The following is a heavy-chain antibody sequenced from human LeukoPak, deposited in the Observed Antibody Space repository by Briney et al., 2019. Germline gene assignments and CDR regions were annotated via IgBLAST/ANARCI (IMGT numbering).Heavy chain of an antibody. CDR2: ISGSGGST. J-gene: IGHJ5*02. Sequence: GGSLRLSCAASGFTFSSYAMSWVRQAPGKGLEWVSAISGSGGSTYYADSVKGRFTISRDNAKNSLYLQMHSLRAEDTAVYYCARDSPDYGAYLNWFDPWGQGTLVTVPS. V-gene: IGHV3-23*01. CDR1: GFTFSSYA. CDR3: ARDSPDYGAYLNWFDP. D-gene: IGHD4/OR15-4a*01.